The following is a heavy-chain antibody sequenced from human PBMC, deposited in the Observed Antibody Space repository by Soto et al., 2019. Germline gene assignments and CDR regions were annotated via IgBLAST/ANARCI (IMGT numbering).Heavy chain of an antibody. Sequence: GGSLRLSCAASGFTFSSDAMSWVRQAPGKGLKWVSAISGSGGSTYYADSVKGRFTISRDNSKNTLYLQMNSLRAEDTAVYYCAKDRQTLVRGVIPNWFDPWGQGTMVTVDS. D-gene: IGHD3-10*01. J-gene: IGHJ5*02. CDR1: GFTFSSDA. V-gene: IGHV3-23*01. CDR3: AKDRQTLVRGVIPNWFDP. CDR2: ISGSGGST.